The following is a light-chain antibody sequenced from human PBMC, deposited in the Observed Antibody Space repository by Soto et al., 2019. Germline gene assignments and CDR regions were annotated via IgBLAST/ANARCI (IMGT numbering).Light chain of an antibody. Sequence: DIQMTQSPSAMSASVGDRVTITCLASQGIGSFLTWFQQKPGKVPKRLIYGTSNLQNGVPPRFSGSGSGKEFTLTISGLQPEDFATYYCLQHGGYPFTLGGGTKVEIK. CDR3: LQHGGYPFT. CDR1: QGIGSF. CDR2: GTS. V-gene: IGKV1-17*03. J-gene: IGKJ4*01.